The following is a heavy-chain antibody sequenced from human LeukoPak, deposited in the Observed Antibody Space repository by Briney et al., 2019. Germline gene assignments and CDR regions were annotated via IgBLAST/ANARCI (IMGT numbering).Heavy chain of an antibody. J-gene: IGHJ4*02. Sequence: GGSLRLSCAASGFTVSSNYMSWVRQAPGKGLEWVSVIYSGGSTYYADSVKGRFTISRDNSENTLYLQMNSLRAEDTAVYYCARVHLDSSGYYFESYYFDYWGQGTLVTVSS. CDR1: GFTVSSNY. CDR2: IYSGGST. V-gene: IGHV3-53*01. D-gene: IGHD3-22*01. CDR3: ARVHLDSSGYYFESYYFDY.